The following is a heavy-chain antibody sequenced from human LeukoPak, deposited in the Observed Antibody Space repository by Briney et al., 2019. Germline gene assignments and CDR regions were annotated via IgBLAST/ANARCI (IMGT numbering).Heavy chain of an antibody. CDR1: GFTFNTYA. CDR2: ISGSGGST. CDR3: ARTRYCSGISCFYAN. D-gene: IGHD2-2*01. Sequence: GGSLRLSCAASGFTFNTYAMSWVRQAPGKGLEWVSAISGSGGSTYYADSVKGRFTISRDNSKNTLYLQMNSLTAEDTAVYYCARTRYCSGISCFYANWGQGTLVTVSS. V-gene: IGHV3-23*01. J-gene: IGHJ4*02.